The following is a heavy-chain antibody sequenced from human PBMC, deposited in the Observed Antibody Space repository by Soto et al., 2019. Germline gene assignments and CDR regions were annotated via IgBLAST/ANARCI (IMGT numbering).Heavy chain of an antibody. Sequence: QLQAQESGSGLVKPSETLSLICDVSGGSISTGGYSWSWIRQAPGKGLEWIGNIYHPGTTYYNPSLKSRVTISVDRSKNQLSLKLISVTAADTAVYYCARGVAIPQWHTSYGMDVWGQGTTVIVSS. CDR1: GGSISTGGYS. J-gene: IGHJ6*02. CDR3: ARGVAIPQWHTSYGMDV. CDR2: IYHPGTT. D-gene: IGHD6-19*01. V-gene: IGHV4-30-2*01.